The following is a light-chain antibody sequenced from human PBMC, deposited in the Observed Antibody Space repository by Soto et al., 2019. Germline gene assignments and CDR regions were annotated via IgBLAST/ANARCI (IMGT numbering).Light chain of an antibody. CDR1: QSVSNNF. V-gene: IGKV3-20*01. Sequence: EVVVTQSPATLSLSPGERATLSCRASQSVSNNFSAWYQKKPDQAARLLICASSNTATGIAARFSGSGSGTEFNLTIRSLEAEDFAVYYCQQYGSSPPWTFGQGTKVEIK. CDR3: QQYGSSPPWT. CDR2: ASS. J-gene: IGKJ1*01.